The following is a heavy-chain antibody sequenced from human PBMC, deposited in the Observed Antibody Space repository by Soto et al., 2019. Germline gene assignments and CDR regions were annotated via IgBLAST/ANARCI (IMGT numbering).Heavy chain of an antibody. D-gene: IGHD6-19*01. CDR3: ARDRLAVAGSAFDI. J-gene: IGHJ3*02. V-gene: IGHV1-18*01. CDR2: ISAYNGNT. Sequence: APVKVSCKASGYTFTSYGISWVRQAPGQGLEWMGWISAYNGNTNYAQKLQGRVTMTTDTSTSTAYMELRSLRSDDTAVYYCARDRLAVAGSAFDIWGQGTMVTVSS. CDR1: GYTFTSYG.